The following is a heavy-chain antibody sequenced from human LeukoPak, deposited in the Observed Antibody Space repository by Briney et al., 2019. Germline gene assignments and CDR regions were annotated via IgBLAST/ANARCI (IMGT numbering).Heavy chain of an antibody. J-gene: IGHJ4*01. Sequence: GGSLRLSCAASGFTVNSKYMSWVRQAPGKGLEWLSVMYSGGSAYYADSVRGRFTISRDNAKTSVYLQMNNLRPEDTAVYYCARDATYYLRYGYFDCWGHGTLVTVSS. CDR2: MYSGGSA. CDR3: ARDATYYLRYGYFDC. CDR1: GFTVNSKY. D-gene: IGHD5/OR15-5a*01. V-gene: IGHV3-53*01.